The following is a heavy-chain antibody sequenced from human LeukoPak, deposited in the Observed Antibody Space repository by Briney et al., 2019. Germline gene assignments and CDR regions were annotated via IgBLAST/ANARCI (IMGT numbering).Heavy chain of an antibody. V-gene: IGHV1-2*02. J-gene: IGHJ4*02. Sequence: GASVKVSCKASGYTFTSYYMNWVRQAPGQGLEWMGWINPNNGGTNYAQKFQGRVTMTRDTSISTAYMELRRLRSDDTAVHYWARGSDDFSSGYSPSYWGQGSLVTASS. CDR1: GYTFTSYY. D-gene: IGHD3-3*01. CDR2: INPNNGGT. CDR3: ARGSDDFSSGYSPSY.